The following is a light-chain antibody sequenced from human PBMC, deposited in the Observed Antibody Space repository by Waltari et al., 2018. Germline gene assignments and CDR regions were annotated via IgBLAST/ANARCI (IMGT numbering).Light chain of an antibody. Sequence: QSALTQPASVSGSPGQSITIPCTGTSSDVGGYNYVSWYQPHPGKAPKLMIYDVSNRPSEISSRFSGSKSGNTASLTISGLQAEDEADYYCNSYTTTGTLVFGGGTKLTVL. CDR3: NSYTTTGTLV. CDR2: DVS. V-gene: IGLV2-14*03. J-gene: IGLJ3*02. CDR1: SSDVGGYNY.